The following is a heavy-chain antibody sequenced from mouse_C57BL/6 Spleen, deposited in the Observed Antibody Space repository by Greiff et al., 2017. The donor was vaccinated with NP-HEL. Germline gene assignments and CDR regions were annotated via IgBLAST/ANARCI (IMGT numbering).Heavy chain of an antibody. V-gene: IGHV1-80*01. CDR2: IYPGDGDT. J-gene: IGHJ1*03. Sequence: QVQLQQSGAELVKPGAAVKISCKASGYAFSSYWMNWVKQRPGKGLEWIGQIYPGDGDTNYNGKFKGKATLTADKSSSTAYMQLSSLTSEDSAVCFCARTPDVRYFDVWGTGTTVTVSS. CDR3: ARTPDVRYFDV. CDR1: GYAFSSYW.